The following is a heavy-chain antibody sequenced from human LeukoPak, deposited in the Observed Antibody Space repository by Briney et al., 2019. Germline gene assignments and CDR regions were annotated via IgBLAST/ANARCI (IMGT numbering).Heavy chain of an antibody. Sequence: PGGSLRLSCAASGFAVITNYMSWVRQAPGKGPEWVSFIYSGGNTYYADSVKGRFTISRGNSKNSLYLQMNSLRAEDTALYYCASRYCSSSMCYSYFHYWGQGTLVTVSS. D-gene: IGHD2-2*02. CDR2: IYSGGNT. CDR3: ASRYCSSSMCYSYFHY. V-gene: IGHV3-53*05. CDR1: GFAVITNY. J-gene: IGHJ4*02.